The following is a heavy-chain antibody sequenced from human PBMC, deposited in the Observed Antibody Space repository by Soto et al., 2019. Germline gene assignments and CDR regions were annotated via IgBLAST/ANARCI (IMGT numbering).Heavy chain of an antibody. Sequence: GGSLRLSCTASGFTFGDYAMSWFRQAPGKGLEWVGFIRSKAYGGTTEYAASVKGRFTISRDDSKSIAYLQMNSLKTEDTAVYYCTRDPRHYDSVTGYYRRYYYMDVWGKGTTVTVSS. CDR1: GFTFGDYA. CDR2: IRSKAYGGTT. J-gene: IGHJ6*03. V-gene: IGHV3-49*03. CDR3: TRDPRHYDSVTGYYRRYYYMDV. D-gene: IGHD3-9*01.